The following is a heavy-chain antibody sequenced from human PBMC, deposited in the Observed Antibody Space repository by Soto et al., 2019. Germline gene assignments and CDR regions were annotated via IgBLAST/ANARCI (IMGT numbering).Heavy chain of an antibody. V-gene: IGHV3-33*01. D-gene: IGHD6-19*01. CDR2: IWYDGSNK. J-gene: IGHJ3*02. CDR1: GFTFSSYG. CDR3: ARGGWLGNYDAFDI. Sequence: QVQLVESGGGVVQPGRSLRLSCAASGFTFSSYGMHWVRQAPGKGLEWVAVIWYDGSNKYYADSVKGRFTISRDNSKNTLYLQMNSLRAEDTAVYYCARGGWLGNYDAFDIWGQGTMVTVSS.